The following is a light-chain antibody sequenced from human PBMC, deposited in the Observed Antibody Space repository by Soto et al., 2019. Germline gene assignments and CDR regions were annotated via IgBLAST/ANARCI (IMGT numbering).Light chain of an antibody. J-gene: IGKJ3*01. V-gene: IGKV2-28*01. CDR3: MQALQSSFT. Sequence: DIVMTQSPLSLSVPPGEAASISCRCSQSLLHRNGNSYLDWYLQRPGQSPQLLISLASNRASGVPDRFSGSGSGTDFTLHISRVEAEDVGVYYCMQALQSSFTFGPGTKVDL. CDR1: QSLLHRNGNSY. CDR2: LAS.